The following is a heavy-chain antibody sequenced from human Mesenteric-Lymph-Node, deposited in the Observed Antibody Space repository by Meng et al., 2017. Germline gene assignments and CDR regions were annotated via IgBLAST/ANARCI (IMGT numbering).Heavy chain of an antibody. V-gene: IGHV3-23*01. D-gene: IGHD3-10*01. CDR2: ISGSGGST. J-gene: IGHJ6*02. CDR3: AKVVYGNYYYYGMDV. Sequence: GESLKISCAASGFTFSSYAMSWVRQAPGKGLEWVSAISGSGGSTYYADSVKGRFTISRDNSKNTLYLQMNSLRAEDTAVYYCAKVVYGNYYYYGMDVWGQGTTVTVSS. CDR1: GFTFSSYA.